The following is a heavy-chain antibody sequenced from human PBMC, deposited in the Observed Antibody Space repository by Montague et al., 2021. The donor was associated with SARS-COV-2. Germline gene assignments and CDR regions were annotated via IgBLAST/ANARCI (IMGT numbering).Heavy chain of an antibody. CDR1: GGSFSGYY. D-gene: IGHD2-2*01. Sequence: SETLSLTCAVYGGSFSGYYWSWIRQPPGKGLEWIGEISHSGSTNYSPSLRSRVTISIDTSKNQFSLKLSSATAADTAVYYCARLAYRLLFMAYYDVMDVWGQGTMVTVSS. CDR2: ISHSGST. J-gene: IGHJ6*02. CDR3: ARLAYRLLFMAYYDVMDV. V-gene: IGHV4-34*01.